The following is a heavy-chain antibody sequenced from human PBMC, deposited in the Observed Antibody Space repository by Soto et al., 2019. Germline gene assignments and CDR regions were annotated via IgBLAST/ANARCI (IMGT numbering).Heavy chain of an antibody. V-gene: IGHV1-58*02. CDR1: VFTFTSSA. CDR2: IVVGSGNT. Sequence: SVKVSCKASVFTFTSSAMHGVRQARRQRLEWIGWIVVGSGNTNYAQKFQERVTITRDMSTSTAYMELSSLRSEDTAVYYCAADRLSYGSGSYYNYPYYYYMDVWGKGTTVTVSS. CDR3: AADRLSYGSGSYYNYPYYYYMDV. J-gene: IGHJ6*03. D-gene: IGHD3-10*01.